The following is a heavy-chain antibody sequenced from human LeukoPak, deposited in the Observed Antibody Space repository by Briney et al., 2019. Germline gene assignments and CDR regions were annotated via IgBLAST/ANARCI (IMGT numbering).Heavy chain of an antibody. V-gene: IGHV1-2*02. J-gene: IGHJ5*02. CDR1: GYTFTGHF. CDR3: AREETGEGWFDP. Sequence: GASVKVSCKASGYTFTGHFMHWVRQAPGQGLEWMGWINPNSGGTNYARKFQGRVTMTRDTSISTAYMELSRLTSDDTAVYYRAREETGEGWFDPWGQGTLVTVSS. D-gene: IGHD1-1*01. CDR2: INPNSGGT.